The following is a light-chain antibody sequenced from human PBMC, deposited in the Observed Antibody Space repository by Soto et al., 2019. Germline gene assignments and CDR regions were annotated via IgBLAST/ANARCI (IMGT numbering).Light chain of an antibody. CDR2: DAS. CDR3: QQRSNWPRT. Sequence: EIVLTQSPATLFLSPGEKATLSCRASQSVSSYLAWYQQKPGQAPRLLIYDASNRATGIPARFSGSGSGTDFTLTISSLEPEDFAVYYCQQRSNWPRTFGQGTKWIS. CDR1: QSVSSY. J-gene: IGKJ1*01. V-gene: IGKV3-11*01.